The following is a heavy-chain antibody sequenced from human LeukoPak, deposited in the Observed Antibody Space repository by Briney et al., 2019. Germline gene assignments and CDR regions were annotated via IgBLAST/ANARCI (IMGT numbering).Heavy chain of an antibody. V-gene: IGHV3-7*03. CDR2: IKQDGSEK. D-gene: IGHD3-22*01. CDR3: ARDPLYYYDSSGGY. Sequence: PGGSLRLSCAASGFTFSSYWMSWVRQAPGKGLEWVANIKQDGSEKYYVDSVKGRFTISRDNAKNSLYLQMNSLRAEDTAVYYCARDPLYYYDSSGGYWGQGTLVTVSS. J-gene: IGHJ4*02. CDR1: GFTFSSYW.